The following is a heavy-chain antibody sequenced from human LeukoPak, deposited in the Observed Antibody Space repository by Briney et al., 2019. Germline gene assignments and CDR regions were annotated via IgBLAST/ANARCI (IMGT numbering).Heavy chain of an antibody. CDR2: INTHNGAT. D-gene: IGHD1-26*01. CDR1: GNTFAGYY. CDR3: ARGPIGGLRKGFDI. J-gene: IGHJ4*02. V-gene: IGHV1-2*02. Sequence: ASVRVSCKASGNTFAGYYVHWVRQAPGQGLEWMGWINTHNGATNYAQHFQGRVTMTTDTAVTTAYMDLDGLISDDAAVYFCARGPIGGLRKGFDIWGQGTLVTVSS.